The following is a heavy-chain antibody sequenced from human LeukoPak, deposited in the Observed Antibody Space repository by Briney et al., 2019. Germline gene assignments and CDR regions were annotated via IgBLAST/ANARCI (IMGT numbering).Heavy chain of an antibody. CDR3: ARIWHHGDYDDY. D-gene: IGHD4-17*01. CDR2: IYSGGST. CDR1: GFTVSSNY. V-gene: IGHV3-53*01. J-gene: IGHJ4*02. Sequence: PGGSLRLSCAASGFTVSSNYMSWVRQAPGKGLEWVSVIYSGGSTYYXXSXXGRFTISRDNSKNTLYLQMNSLRAEDTAVYYCARIWHHGDYDDYWGQGTLVTVSS.